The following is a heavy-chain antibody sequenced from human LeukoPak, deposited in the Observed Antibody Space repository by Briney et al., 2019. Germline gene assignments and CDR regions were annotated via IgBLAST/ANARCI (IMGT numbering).Heavy chain of an antibody. D-gene: IGHD6-19*01. V-gene: IGHV3-30*04. CDR2: ISYDASNK. Sequence: SLXXXCAASEFTFSSYAMHWVRQAPGKGVEWVAIISYDASNKYYADSVKGGFTISTDNSKNTLYLQLNSLRTEDTAVYYCARGARGSGWRVFDIWGQGTMVTVSS. CDR3: ARGARGSGWRVFDI. J-gene: IGHJ3*02. CDR1: EFTFSSYA.